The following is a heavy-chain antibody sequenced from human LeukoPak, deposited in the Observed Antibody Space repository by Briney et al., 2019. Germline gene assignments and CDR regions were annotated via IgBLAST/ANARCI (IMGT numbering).Heavy chain of an antibody. D-gene: IGHD1-26*01. Sequence: SETLSLTCTVSGHSISSGDYYWRWIRQPPGKGLEWIGYIYYSGTTYYNPSLKSRVVMSVDTSKNHFSLRLNSVSAADTAVYYCARDLTGSYYGYFDPWGQGTLVTVSS. CDR1: GHSISSGDYY. J-gene: IGHJ5*02. CDR2: IYYSGTT. CDR3: ARDLTGSYYGYFDP. V-gene: IGHV4-30-4*01.